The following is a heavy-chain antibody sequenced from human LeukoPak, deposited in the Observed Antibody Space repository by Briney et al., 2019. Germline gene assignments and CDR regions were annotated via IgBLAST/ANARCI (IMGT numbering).Heavy chain of an antibody. CDR3: ARAHYDFWSSATSYYMDV. J-gene: IGHJ6*03. Sequence: GGSLRLSCAASGFTFDDYGMSWVRQAPGKGLEWVSGINWNGGSTGYADSVKGRFTISRDNAKNSLYLQMNSLRAEDPALYHCARAHYDFWSSATSYYMDVWGKGTTVTVSS. CDR1: GFTFDDYG. V-gene: IGHV3-20*01. D-gene: IGHD3-3*01. CDR2: INWNGGST.